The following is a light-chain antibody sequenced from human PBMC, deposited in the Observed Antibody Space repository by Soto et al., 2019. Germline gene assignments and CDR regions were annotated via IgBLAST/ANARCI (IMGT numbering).Light chain of an antibody. V-gene: IGKV3-15*01. CDR2: GAS. Sequence: VITEATGTLSVSPWERSTLSCSASQSVSRNLAWYQHKPGQAHRLLIYGASTRATGIPARFSGSGSGTEFTLTISSLQSEDYALSHCHQYNTLPPCTFGPGTKVDIK. CDR3: HQYNTLPPCT. J-gene: IGKJ3*01. CDR1: QSVSRN.